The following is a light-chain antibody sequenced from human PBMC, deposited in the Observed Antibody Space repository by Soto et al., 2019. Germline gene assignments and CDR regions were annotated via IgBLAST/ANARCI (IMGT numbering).Light chain of an antibody. CDR2: GAS. CDR3: QQYGSSDPIT. V-gene: IGKV3-20*01. CDR1: QSVSSSY. J-gene: IGKJ5*01. Sequence: EIVLTQSPGTLSLSPGERATLSCRASQSVSSSYLAWYQQKPGQAPRLLIYGASSRATGIPDRFSGSGSGTDFTLTISRLEPEYFAVYYCQQYGSSDPITFGQGTRLEIK.